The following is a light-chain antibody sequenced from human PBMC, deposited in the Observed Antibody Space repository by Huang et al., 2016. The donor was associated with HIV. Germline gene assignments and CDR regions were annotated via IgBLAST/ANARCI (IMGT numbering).Light chain of an antibody. J-gene: IGKJ1*01. CDR3: QHYDNWPPWT. CDR2: GAS. CDR1: QGVSNN. Sequence: EIVMTQSPATLSVSPGERATLSCRASQGVSNNLAWEQQKPGQTPRLLIHGASTRATGSAAKFSGGGSGTDVTLTITSRQPEDSAVYYCQHYDNWPPWTFGPGTQVEI. V-gene: IGKV3D-15*01.